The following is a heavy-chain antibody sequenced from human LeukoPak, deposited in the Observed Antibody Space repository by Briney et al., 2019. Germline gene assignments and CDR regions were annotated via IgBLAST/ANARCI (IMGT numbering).Heavy chain of an antibody. J-gene: IGHJ4*02. CDR1: GYSFTSYY. D-gene: IGHD3-22*01. Sequence: ASVKVSCKASGYSFTSYYLHWVRQAPGQGLEWMGIINPSGGSTSYAQKFQGRVTMTRDTSTSTVYMELRSLRSDDTAVYYCARVWELDSSGFFDYWGQGTLVTVCS. CDR2: INPSGGST. V-gene: IGHV1-46*01. CDR3: ARVWELDSSGFFDY.